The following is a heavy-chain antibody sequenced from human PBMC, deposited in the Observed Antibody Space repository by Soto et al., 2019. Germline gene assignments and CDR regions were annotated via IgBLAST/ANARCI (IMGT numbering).Heavy chain of an antibody. D-gene: IGHD3-16*01. CDR2: IYYIGST. J-gene: IGHJ4*02. CDR3: ASRYGGNFDY. CDR1: GGSISSYY. Sequence: QVQLQESGPGLVKPSETLSLTCSVSGGSISSYYWSWIRQPPGKGLEGIGFIYYIGSTHYNPSLKSRVTISADTSKHHFALKLSSVTAAHTAVYYCASRYGGNFDYWGQGTLVTVSS. V-gene: IGHV4-59*01.